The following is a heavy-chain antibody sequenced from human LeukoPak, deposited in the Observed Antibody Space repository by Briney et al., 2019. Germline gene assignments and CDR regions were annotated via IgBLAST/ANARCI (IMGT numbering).Heavy chain of an antibody. CDR1: GFTFSNHG. J-gene: IGHJ4*02. Sequence: GGSLRLSCAASGFTFSNHGMNWVRQAPGKGLEWVSGISPGGDTPYYAGSVEGRFTISRDNSKNTLYLQMNSLRADDTAVYYCVKDHGWLLYSWGQGTLVTVSS. CDR3: VKDHGWLLYS. D-gene: IGHD3-9*01. CDR2: ISPGGDTP. V-gene: IGHV3-23*01.